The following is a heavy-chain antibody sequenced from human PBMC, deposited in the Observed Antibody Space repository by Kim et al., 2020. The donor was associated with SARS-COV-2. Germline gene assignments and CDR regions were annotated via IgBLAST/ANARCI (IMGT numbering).Heavy chain of an antibody. CDR1: GGSISSSSYY. D-gene: IGHD3-3*01. CDR2: IYYSGST. CDR3: ASTGGSGYFLVNYGMDV. J-gene: IGHJ6*02. V-gene: IGHV4-39*01. Sequence: SETLSLTCTVSGGSISSSSYYWGWIRQPPGKGLEWIGSIYYSGSTYYNPSLKSRVTISVDTSKNQFSLKLSSVTAADTAVYYCASTGGSGYFLVNYGMDVWGQGTTVTVSS.